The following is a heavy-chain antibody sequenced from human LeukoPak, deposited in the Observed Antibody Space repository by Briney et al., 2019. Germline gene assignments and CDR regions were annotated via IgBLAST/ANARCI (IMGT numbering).Heavy chain of an antibody. CDR2: IGGSGTPT. V-gene: IGHV3-23*01. Sequence: GGSLRLSCVVSGSTSSSYAMSWVRQAPGEGLEWVSAIGGSGTPTYYADSVKGRFTISRDNSKNTLYLRMYSLRAEDTAIYYCGTDAYGDSYDYWGQGTLVTVSS. CDR1: GSTSSSYA. CDR3: GTDAYGDSYDY. D-gene: IGHD4-17*01. J-gene: IGHJ4*02.